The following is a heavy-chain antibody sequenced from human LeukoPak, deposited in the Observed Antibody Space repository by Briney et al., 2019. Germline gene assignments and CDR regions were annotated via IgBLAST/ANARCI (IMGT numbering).Heavy chain of an antibody. CDR2: IYSGGST. D-gene: IGHD6-25*01. CDR3: ARERGHLDY. J-gene: IGHJ4*02. Sequence: GGSLRLSCAASGFTFSNAWMSWVRQAPGKGLEWVSVIYSGGSTYYADSVKGRFTISRDNSKNTLYLQMNSLRAEDTAVYYCARERGHLDYWGQGTLVTVSS. CDR1: GFTFSNAW. V-gene: IGHV3-66*01.